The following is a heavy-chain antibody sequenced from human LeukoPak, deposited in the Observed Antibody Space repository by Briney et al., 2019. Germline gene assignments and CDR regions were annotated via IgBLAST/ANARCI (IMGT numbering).Heavy chain of an antibody. CDR3: VRDASETMNGNY. J-gene: IGHJ4*02. CDR2: ISSSSSYI. V-gene: IGHV3-21*01. Sequence: GGSLRLSCAASRFTFSSYSMNWVRQAPGKGLEWVSSISSSSSYIYYADSVKGRFTISRDNAKNTLYLQMNSLRAEDTAVYYCVRDASETMNGNYWGQGTLVTVSS. D-gene: IGHD1-1*01. CDR1: RFTFSSYS.